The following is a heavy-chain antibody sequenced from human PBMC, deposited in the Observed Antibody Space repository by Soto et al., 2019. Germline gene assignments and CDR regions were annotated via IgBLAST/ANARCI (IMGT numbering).Heavy chain of an antibody. Sequence: ASVKVSCKASGYTFTTYDINWVRQATGQGLEWMGWMSPNSGATGYAQKFQGRVTMTRDTSISTAYMELSNLRSEDTAIYYCARGLDAGVDVWGQGTTVTVSS. D-gene: IGHD1-1*01. J-gene: IGHJ6*02. V-gene: IGHV1-8*01. CDR2: MSPNSGAT. CDR1: GYTFTTYD. CDR3: ARGLDAGVDV.